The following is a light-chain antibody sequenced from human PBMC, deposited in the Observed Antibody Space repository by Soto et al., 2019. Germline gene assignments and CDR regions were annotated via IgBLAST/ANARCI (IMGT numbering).Light chain of an antibody. CDR3: RSYAGSSTFYV. J-gene: IGLJ1*01. CDR2: EVD. CDR1: GSDIGYFNY. V-gene: IGLV2-23*02. Sequence: QSVLTQPASVSGSPGQSITISCTRTGSDIGYFNYFSWYQQQPSKAPTLMFYEVDNRPSGVSILFSGSQSGSTASLTISGLQAEDEADYYCRSYAGSSTFYVFGPGNKVTVL.